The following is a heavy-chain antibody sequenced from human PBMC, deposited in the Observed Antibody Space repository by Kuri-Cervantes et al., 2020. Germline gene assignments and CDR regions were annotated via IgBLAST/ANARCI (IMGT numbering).Heavy chain of an antibody. CDR1: GFTFSSYG. CDR3: AKELNYYDSSGYGSV. V-gene: IGHV3-30*18. CDR2: ISYDGSNK. J-gene: IGHJ4*02. Sequence: GESLKISCAASGFTFSSYGMHWVRQAPGKGLEWVAVISYDGSNKYYADSVKGRFTISRDNSKNTLYLQMNSLRAEDTAVYYCAKELNYYDSSGYGSVWGQGTLVTVSS. D-gene: IGHD3-22*01.